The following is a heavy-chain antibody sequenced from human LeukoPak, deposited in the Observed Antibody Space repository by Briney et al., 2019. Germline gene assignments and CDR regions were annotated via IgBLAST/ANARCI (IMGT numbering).Heavy chain of an antibody. D-gene: IGHD6-13*01. V-gene: IGHV3-48*01. J-gene: IGHJ4*02. Sequence: PGGSLRLSCAASGFTFSSYSMNWVRQAPGKGLEWVSYISSSSSTIYYADSVKGRFTISRDNSKNTLYLQMNSLRAEDTAVYYCARDNPTHSSSYYFDYWGQGTLVTVSS. CDR3: ARDNPTHSSSYYFDY. CDR1: GFTFSSYS. CDR2: ISSSSSTI.